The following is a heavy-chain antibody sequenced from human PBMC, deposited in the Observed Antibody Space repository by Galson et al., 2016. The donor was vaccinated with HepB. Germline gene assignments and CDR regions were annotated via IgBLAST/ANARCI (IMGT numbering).Heavy chain of an antibody. CDR1: GDSVSSYSVA. Sequence: CAISGDSVSSYSVAWNWIRQSPSRGLEWLGRTYYRSKWLNDYAVSVKGRITINSDTSKNQFSLHLNSVTPEDTAVYYCARENGDFDYWGQGTLVTVSS. V-gene: IGHV6-1*01. CDR2: TYYRSKWLN. D-gene: IGHD2-8*01. CDR3: ARENGDFDY. J-gene: IGHJ4*02.